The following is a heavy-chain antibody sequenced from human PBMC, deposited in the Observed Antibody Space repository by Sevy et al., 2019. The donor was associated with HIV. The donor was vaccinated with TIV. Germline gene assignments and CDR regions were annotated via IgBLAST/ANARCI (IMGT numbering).Heavy chain of an antibody. J-gene: IGHJ3*02. CDR2: INPRNGGT. CDR3: ARVTSRPPNWHDDSFDI. D-gene: IGHD1-1*01. CDR1: GYTFIAYY. V-gene: IGHV1-2*02. Sequence: ASVKVSCRSSGYTFIAYYIHWVRQAPGQGLEWMGWINPRNGGTDYAPKFQGRVTLTTDTSINTSYMDLTRLTSDDTAVYYCARVTSRPPNWHDDSFDIRGQGTMVTVSS.